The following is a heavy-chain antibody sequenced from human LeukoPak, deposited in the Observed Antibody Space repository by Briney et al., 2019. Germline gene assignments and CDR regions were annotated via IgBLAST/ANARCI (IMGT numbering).Heavy chain of an antibody. J-gene: IGHJ4*02. CDR3: ATAPYCSSTSCYTVDY. CDR1: GGTFSSYP. D-gene: IGHD2-2*02. V-gene: IGHV1-69*04. CDR2: IIPILGIA. Sequence: ASVKVSCKASGGTFSSYPISWVRQAPGQGLEWMGRIIPILGIANYAQKFQGRVTITADKSTSTAYMELSSLRSEDTAVYYCATAPYCSSTSCYTVDYWGQGTLVTVSS.